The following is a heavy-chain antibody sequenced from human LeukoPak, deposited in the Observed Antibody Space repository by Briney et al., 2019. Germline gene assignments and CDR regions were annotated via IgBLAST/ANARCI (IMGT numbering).Heavy chain of an antibody. J-gene: IGHJ4*02. Sequence: SETLSLTCAVYGGSFSGYYWSWIRQPPGKGLEWIGEINHSGSTNYNPSLKSRVTISVDTSKNQFSLKLSSVTAADTAVYYCARTEDSSGWYGPDYWGQGTLVTASS. CDR2: INHSGST. CDR1: GGSFSGYY. CDR3: ARTEDSSGWYGPDY. V-gene: IGHV4-34*01. D-gene: IGHD6-19*01.